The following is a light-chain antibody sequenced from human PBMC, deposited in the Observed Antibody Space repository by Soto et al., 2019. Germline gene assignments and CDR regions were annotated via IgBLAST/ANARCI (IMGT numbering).Light chain of an antibody. CDR3: QQYNNWPWT. Sequence: EIEMTQSPATLSVSPGERATLSCRASQSVSSNLAWDQQKPGQAPRLLIYGASTRATGIPARFSGSGSGTEFTLTISSLQSEDFAVYYCQQYNNWPWTFGQGTKVEIK. J-gene: IGKJ1*01. V-gene: IGKV3-15*01. CDR2: GAS. CDR1: QSVSSN.